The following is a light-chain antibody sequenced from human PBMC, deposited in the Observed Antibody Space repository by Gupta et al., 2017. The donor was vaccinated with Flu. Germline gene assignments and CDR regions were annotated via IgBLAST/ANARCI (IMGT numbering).Light chain of an antibody. CDR2: SAS. V-gene: IGKV1-39*01. Sequence: DVQMTQSPFSLSASVGDRVTITCRASQNINMYLNWYQQKPGKAPDVLIYSASSFQSGVPLRFSGSASGTDFTLTISSLQPEDFATYYCQQTYTTPWTFGRGTKVEV. CDR3: QQTYTTPWT. CDR1: QNINMY. J-gene: IGKJ1*01.